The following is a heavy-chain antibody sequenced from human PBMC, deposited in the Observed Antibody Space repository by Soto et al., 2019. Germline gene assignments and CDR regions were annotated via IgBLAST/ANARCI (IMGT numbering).Heavy chain of an antibody. Sequence: GGFRRLSCAASGFDASVNLMNWVRQAPGKGLEWVSVINGAGDTKYADSVKGRFAISRDISRNTVYLQMNSLRAEDTAVYYCVRENYYYGMDVWGHGTTVTVSS. V-gene: IGHV3-66*01. CDR1: GFDASVNL. CDR3: VRENYYYGMDV. J-gene: IGHJ6*02. CDR2: INGAGDT.